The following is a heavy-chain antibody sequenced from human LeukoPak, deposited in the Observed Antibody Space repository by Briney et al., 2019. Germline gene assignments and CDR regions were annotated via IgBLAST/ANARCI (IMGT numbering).Heavy chain of an antibody. V-gene: IGHV3-7*01. CDR2: INNDGTEK. D-gene: IGHD5-18*01. J-gene: IGHJ4*02. CDR1: GLTFRNSW. CDR3: ARDSGYSTFDL. Sequence: GGSLRLSCAASGLTFRNSWMTWVRQSPGKGLEWVASINNDGTEKYYGDSVNRRFSISRDNSKDSLYLQMNFLRPEDASTYYCARDSGYSTFDLWGQGTRVIVSS.